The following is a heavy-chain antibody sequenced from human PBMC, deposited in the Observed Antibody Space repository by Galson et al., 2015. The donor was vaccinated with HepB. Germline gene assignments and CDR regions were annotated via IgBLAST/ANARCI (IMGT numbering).Heavy chain of an antibody. V-gene: IGHV3-21*01. D-gene: IGHD4-17*01. CDR2: ISSSSSYI. J-gene: IGHJ4*02. CDR3: ARAPRYYFDY. Sequence: SLRLSCAASGSTFSGYSMNWVRQAPGKGLEWVSSISSSSSYIYYADSVKGRFTISRDNAKNSLYLQMNSLRAEDTAVYYCARAPRYYFDYWGQGTLVTVSS. CDR1: GSTFSGYS.